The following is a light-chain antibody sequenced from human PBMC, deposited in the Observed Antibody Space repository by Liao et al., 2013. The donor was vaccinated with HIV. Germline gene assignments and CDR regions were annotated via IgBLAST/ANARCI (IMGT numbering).Light chain of an antibody. CDR3: KVWDSFSTFV. CDR1: KLGDKY. Sequence: SYELTQPPSVSVSPGQTASITCSGDKLGDKYSCWYQVKPGQSPEVIIYQNYQRPSGTPERFSGSKSGNTATLTIRGTQAMDEAEYYCKVWDSFSTFVFGTGTKVTVL. CDR2: QNY. V-gene: IGLV3-1*01. J-gene: IGLJ1*01.